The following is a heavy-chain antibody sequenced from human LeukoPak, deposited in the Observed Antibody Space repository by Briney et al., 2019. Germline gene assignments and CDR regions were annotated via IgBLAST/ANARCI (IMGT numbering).Heavy chain of an antibody. D-gene: IGHD2-8*01. Sequence: GASVKVSCKASGYTFTSYDINWVRQATGQGLEWMGWMNPNSGNTGYAQKFQGRVTMTRNTSISTAYMELSSLRAEDTAVYYCARSVLTTMMGYYYMDVWSKGTTVTVSS. J-gene: IGHJ6*03. CDR1: GYTFTSYD. V-gene: IGHV1-8*01. CDR2: MNPNSGNT. CDR3: ARSVLTTMMGYYYMDV.